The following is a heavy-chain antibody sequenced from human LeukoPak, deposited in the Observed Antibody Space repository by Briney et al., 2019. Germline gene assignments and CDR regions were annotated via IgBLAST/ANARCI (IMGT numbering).Heavy chain of an antibody. CDR1: GGSFSGYY. V-gene: IGHV4-34*01. CDR3: ARGGYSYYMDV. D-gene: IGHD5-18*01. CDR2: INHSGST. Sequence: PSETLSLTCAVYGGSFSGYYWSWIRQPPGKGLEWIGEINHSGSTDYNPSLKSRVTISVDTSKNQFSLKLSSVTAADTAVYYCARGGYSYYMDVWGKGTTVTVSS. J-gene: IGHJ6*03.